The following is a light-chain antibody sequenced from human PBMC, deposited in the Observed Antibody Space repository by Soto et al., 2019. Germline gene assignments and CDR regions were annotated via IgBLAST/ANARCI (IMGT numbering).Light chain of an antibody. J-gene: IGKJ4*01. Sequence: EIVLTQSPATLSLSPGERATLSCRASHSVSSYLVWYQQKPGQAPRVLIYDASNRATGIPARFSGSGSGTDFTLTISTLQPEDFAVYYCQQRSVWPLTFGGWTKVEIK. CDR1: HSVSSY. CDR3: QQRSVWPLT. CDR2: DAS. V-gene: IGKV3-11*01.